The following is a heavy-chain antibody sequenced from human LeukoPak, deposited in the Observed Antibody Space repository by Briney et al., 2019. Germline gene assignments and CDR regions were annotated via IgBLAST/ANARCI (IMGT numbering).Heavy chain of an antibody. J-gene: IGHJ4*02. Sequence: GGSLRLSCAASGFTFSSYGMHWVRQAPGKGLEWVAFIRYDGSNKYYADSVKGRFTISRDNAKNSLYLQMNSLRAEDMALYYCAKGRGAAAATSDFDYWGQGTLVTVSS. CDR2: IRYDGSNK. D-gene: IGHD6-25*01. CDR3: AKGRGAAAATSDFDY. CDR1: GFTFSSYG. V-gene: IGHV3-30*02.